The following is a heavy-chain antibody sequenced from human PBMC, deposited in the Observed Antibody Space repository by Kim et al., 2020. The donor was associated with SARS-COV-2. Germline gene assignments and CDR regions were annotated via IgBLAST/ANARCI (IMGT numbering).Heavy chain of an antibody. V-gene: IGHV4-4*02. J-gene: IGHJ6*02. Sequence: SETLSLTCAVSGGSISGDVWWNWVRQSPRKGLEWIGEVSDSGSTNYNPSLQSRVTMSVDQSKNQLSLKLESVTAADAAVYYCVRSPASFDTAQYYYGFDVWGQGATVTVSS. CDR2: VSDSGST. CDR1: GGSISGDVW. CDR3: VRSPASFDTAQYYYGFDV. D-gene: IGHD5-18*01.